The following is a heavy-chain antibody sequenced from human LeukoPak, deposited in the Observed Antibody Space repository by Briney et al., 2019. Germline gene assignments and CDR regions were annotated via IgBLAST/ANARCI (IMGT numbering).Heavy chain of an antibody. CDR1: GGSISSSSYF. D-gene: IGHD1-14*01. CDR2: IYYSGRT. CDR3: VKDRGNHVTDY. J-gene: IGHJ4*02. V-gene: IGHV4-39*07. Sequence: TSETLSLTCIVSGGSISSSSYFWGWIRQPPGKGLEWIGTIYYSGRTYYNPSLKSRVTISVDTPENQFSLKLSSVTAADTAVYYCVKDRGNHVTDYWGQGTLVTVSS.